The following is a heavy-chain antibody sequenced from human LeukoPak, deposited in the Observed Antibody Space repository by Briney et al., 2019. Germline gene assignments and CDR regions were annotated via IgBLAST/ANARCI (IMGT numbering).Heavy chain of an antibody. CDR1: GGSISSGGYY. CDR3: ARYSGLYWYFDL. D-gene: IGHD3-10*01. Sequence: KPSETLSLTCTVSGGSISSGGYYWSWIRQHPGKGLEWIGYIYHSGSTYYNPSLKSRVTISVDRSKNQFSLKLSSVTAADTAVYYCARYSGLYWYFDLWGRGTLVTVSS. CDR2: IYHSGST. J-gene: IGHJ2*01. V-gene: IGHV4-30-2*01.